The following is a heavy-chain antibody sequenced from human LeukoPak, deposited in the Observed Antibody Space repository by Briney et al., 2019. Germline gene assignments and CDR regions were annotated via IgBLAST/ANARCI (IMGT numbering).Heavy chain of an antibody. V-gene: IGHV3-48*04. CDR3: ARESVTNDAFDI. D-gene: IGHD4-17*01. J-gene: IGHJ3*02. CDR1: GFTFSSYS. CDR2: ISSSGSTI. Sequence: PGGSLRLSCAASGFTFSSYSMNWVRQAPGKGLEWVSYISSSGSTIYYADSVKGRFTISRDNAKNSLYLQMNSLRAEDTAVYYCARESVTNDAFDIWGQGTMVTVSS.